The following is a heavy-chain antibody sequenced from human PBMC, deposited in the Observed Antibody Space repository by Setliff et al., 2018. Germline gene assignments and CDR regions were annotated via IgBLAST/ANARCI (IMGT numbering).Heavy chain of an antibody. CDR1: GYTLTNYY. CDR2: INPSGGLT. J-gene: IGHJ3*02. Sequence: ASVKVSCKASGYTLTNYYMHWVRQAPGQGLEWMGIINPSGGLTRYAQKFQGRVTMTRDTSTSTVYMELRSLRSDDTAVYYCARDRFYNSWSGTSITAPHDAFDIWGQGTMVTVSS. CDR3: ARDRFYNSWSGTSITAPHDAFDI. D-gene: IGHD3-3*01. V-gene: IGHV1-46*01.